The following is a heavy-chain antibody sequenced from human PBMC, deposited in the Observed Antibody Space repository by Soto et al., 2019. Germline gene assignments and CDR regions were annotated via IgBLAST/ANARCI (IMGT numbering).Heavy chain of an antibody. CDR2: ISYDGSNK. CDR3: AKDAAVAGFNYFDY. CDR1: GFTISSYG. Sequence: QVQLVESRGGVVQPGRSLRLSCAASGFTISSYGMHWVRQAPGKGLEWVAVISYDGSNKYYADSVKGRFTISRDNSKNTLYLQMNSLRAEDTAVYYCAKDAAVAGFNYFDYWGQGTLVTVSS. J-gene: IGHJ4*02. D-gene: IGHD6-19*01. V-gene: IGHV3-30*18.